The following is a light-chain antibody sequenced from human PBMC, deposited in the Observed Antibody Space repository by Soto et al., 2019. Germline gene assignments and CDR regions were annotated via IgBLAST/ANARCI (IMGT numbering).Light chain of an antibody. J-gene: IGLJ1*01. CDR3: SSYTSSGTYV. CDR2: EVS. V-gene: IGLV2-14*01. Sequence: QSALTQPASVSGSPGQSITISCTGTSSDVGGYNYVSWYQQHPGRVPKLMMCEVSDRPSGVSNRFSGSKSANTASLTISGLQAEDEADYYCSSYTSSGTYVFGTGTKLTVL. CDR1: SSDVGGYNY.